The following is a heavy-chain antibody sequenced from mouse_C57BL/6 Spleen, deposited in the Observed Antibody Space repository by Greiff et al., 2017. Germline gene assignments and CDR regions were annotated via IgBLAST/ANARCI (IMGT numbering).Heavy chain of an antibody. D-gene: IGHD3-2*02. Sequence: EVQLQESGPGLVKPSQSLSLTCSVTGYSITSGYYWNWIRQFPGNKLEWMGYISYDGSNNYNPSLKNRISITRDTSKNQFFLKLNSVTTEDTATYYCARKTAQAPWFAYWGQGTLVTVSA. CDR2: ISYDGSN. V-gene: IGHV3-6*01. CDR3: ARKTAQAPWFAY. J-gene: IGHJ3*01. CDR1: GYSITSGYY.